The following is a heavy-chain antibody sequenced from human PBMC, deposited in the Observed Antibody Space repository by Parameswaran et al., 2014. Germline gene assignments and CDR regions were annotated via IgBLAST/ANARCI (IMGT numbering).Heavy chain of an antibody. CDR3: ARHPSYSPFDY. D-gene: IGHD2-21*01. Sequence: VRQAPGKGLEWIGYIYYSGSTNYNPSLKSRVTISVDTSKNQLSLKLSSVTAADTAVYYCARHPSYSPFDYWGQGTLVTVSS. CDR2: IYYSGST. V-gene: IGHV4-59*08. J-gene: IGHJ4*02.